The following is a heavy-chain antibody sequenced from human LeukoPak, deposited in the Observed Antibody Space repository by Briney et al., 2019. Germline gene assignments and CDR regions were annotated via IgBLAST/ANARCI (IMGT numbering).Heavy chain of an antibody. Sequence: GGSLRLSCAASGFTFSSYAMNWVRQAPGKGLEWVSSISSSSSYIYYADSVKGRFTISRDNAKNSLYLQMNSLRAEDTAVYYCARDPPGWYYDSSGYYLDYWGQGTLVTVSS. V-gene: IGHV3-21*01. CDR2: ISSSSSYI. J-gene: IGHJ4*02. D-gene: IGHD3-22*01. CDR3: ARDPPGWYYDSSGYYLDY. CDR1: GFTFSSYA.